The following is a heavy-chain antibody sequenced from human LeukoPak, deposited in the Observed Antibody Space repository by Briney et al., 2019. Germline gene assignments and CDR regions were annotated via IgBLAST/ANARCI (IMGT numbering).Heavy chain of an antibody. CDR1: GDSVSSGSYY. J-gene: IGHJ4*02. D-gene: IGHD6-19*01. CDR3: ARVLSGITVA. V-gene: IGHV4-61*01. Sequence: PSETLSLTCIVSGDSVSSGSYYWSWIRQPPGKGLEWIAYIYYSGSTNYNPSLKSRVTISVDTSKNQFSLKLSSVTAAGTAVYYCARVLSGITVAWGQGTLVTVSS. CDR2: IYYSGST.